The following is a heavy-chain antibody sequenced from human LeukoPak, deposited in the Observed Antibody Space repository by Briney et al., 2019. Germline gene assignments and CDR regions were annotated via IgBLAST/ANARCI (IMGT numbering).Heavy chain of an antibody. Sequence: GASVKVSCKASGYTFTSYGISWVRQAPGQGLEWMGWISAYNGNTNYAQKLQGRVTMTTDTSTSTAYTELRSLRSDDTAVYYCARVPYSYLYYFDYWGQGTLVTVSS. D-gene: IGHD5-18*01. CDR2: ISAYNGNT. V-gene: IGHV1-18*01. J-gene: IGHJ4*02. CDR3: ARVPYSYLYYFDY. CDR1: GYTFTSYG.